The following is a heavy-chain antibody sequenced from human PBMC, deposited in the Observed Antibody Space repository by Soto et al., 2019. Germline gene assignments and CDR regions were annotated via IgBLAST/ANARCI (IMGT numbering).Heavy chain of an antibody. J-gene: IGHJ4*02. D-gene: IGHD3-10*01. V-gene: IGHV4-34*01. CDR1: GGSFSGYY. Sequence: SETLSLTCAVYGGSFSGYYWSWIRQPPGKGLEWIGEINHSGSTNYNPSLKSRVTISVDTSKNQFSLKLSSVTAADTAVYYCARGESTMVRGVIIPPGYWGQGNLVTGSS. CDR2: INHSGST. CDR3: ARGESTMVRGVIIPPGY.